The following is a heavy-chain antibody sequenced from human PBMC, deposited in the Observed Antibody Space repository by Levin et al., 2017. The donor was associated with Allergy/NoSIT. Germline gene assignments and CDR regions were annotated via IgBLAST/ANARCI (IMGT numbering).Heavy chain of an antibody. V-gene: IGHV3-43D*04. CDR1: GFTFDDYA. CDR2: ISWDGGST. CDR3: AKDNTYYYGSGSYLDY. Sequence: GGSLRLSCAASGFTFDDYAMHWVRQAPGKGLEWVSLISWDGGSTYYADSVKGRFTISRDNSKNSLYLQMNSLRAEDTALYYCAKDNTYYYGSGSYLDYWGQGTLVTVSS. D-gene: IGHD3-10*01. J-gene: IGHJ4*02.